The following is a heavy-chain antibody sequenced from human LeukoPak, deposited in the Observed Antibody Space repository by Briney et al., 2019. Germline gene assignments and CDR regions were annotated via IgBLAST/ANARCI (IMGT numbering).Heavy chain of an antibody. CDR1: GFTFSSYE. CDR3: AKDYVVVVTQGFDI. V-gene: IGHV3-48*03. J-gene: IGHJ3*02. CDR2: ISSSGSTI. Sequence: GGSLRLSCAASGFTFSSYEMNWVRQAPGKGLEWVSYISSSGSTIYYADSVKGRFTISRDNSKNTLYLQMNSLRAEDTAVYYCAKDYVVVVTQGFDIWGQGTMVTVSS. D-gene: IGHD2-21*02.